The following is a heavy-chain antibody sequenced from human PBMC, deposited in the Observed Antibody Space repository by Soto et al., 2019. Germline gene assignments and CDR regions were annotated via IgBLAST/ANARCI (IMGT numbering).Heavy chain of an antibody. CDR3: ARRGGTIVVVTAPDY. J-gene: IGHJ4*02. Sequence: QVQLQQWGAGLLKPSETLSLTCAVYGGSFSGYYWSWIRQPPGKGLEWIGEINHSGSTNYNPSLKSRVTISVDTSKNQVSLKLSSVTAADTAVYYCARRGGTIVVVTAPDYWGQGTLVTVSS. D-gene: IGHD2-21*02. CDR1: GGSFSGYY. CDR2: INHSGST. V-gene: IGHV4-34*01.